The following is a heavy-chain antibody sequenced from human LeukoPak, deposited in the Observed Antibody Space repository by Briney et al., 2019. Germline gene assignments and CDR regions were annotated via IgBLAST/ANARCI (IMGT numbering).Heavy chain of an antibody. V-gene: IGHV5-51*01. J-gene: IGHJ4*02. CDR3: ARHQSRSSWYWDGLDY. CDR1: GYSFTSYW. Sequence: GESLKISCKGSGYSFTSYWIGWVRQMPGKGLEWMGIIYPGDSDTRYSPSFQGQVTISADKSISTAYLQWSSLKASDTAMYYCARHQSRSSWYWDGLDYWGQGTLVTVSS. D-gene: IGHD6-13*01. CDR2: IYPGDSDT.